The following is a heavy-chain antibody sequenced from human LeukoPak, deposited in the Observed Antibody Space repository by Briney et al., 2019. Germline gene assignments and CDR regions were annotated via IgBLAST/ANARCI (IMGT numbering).Heavy chain of an antibody. CDR2: INQGGSVK. CDR3: ARFGYSGWNLEY. V-gene: IGHV3-7*01. J-gene: IGHJ4*02. D-gene: IGHD5-12*01. Sequence: PGGSLRLSCAASGFSFRGFWMTWVRQAPGKGLEWVANINQGGSVKYYEDSVKGRFTISRDDAESSLYVQMNSLRDEDTAVYYCARFGYSGWNLEYWGQGTLVTVSS. CDR1: GFSFRGFW.